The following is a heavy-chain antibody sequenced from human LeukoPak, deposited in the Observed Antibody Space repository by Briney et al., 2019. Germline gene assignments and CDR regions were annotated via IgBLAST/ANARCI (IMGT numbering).Heavy chain of an antibody. Sequence: SETLSLTCTVSGGSISSGGYYWSWIRQHPGKGLEWIGYIYYSGSTYYNPSLKSRVTISVDTSKNQFSLKLSSVTAADTAVYYCASSPQQWLVQGPFDYWGQGTLVTVSS. CDR1: GGSISSGGYY. CDR2: IYYSGST. J-gene: IGHJ4*02. V-gene: IGHV4-31*03. D-gene: IGHD6-19*01. CDR3: ASSPQQWLVQGPFDY.